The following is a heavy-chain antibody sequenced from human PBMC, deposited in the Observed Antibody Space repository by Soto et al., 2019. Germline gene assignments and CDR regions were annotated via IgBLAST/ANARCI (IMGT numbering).Heavy chain of an antibody. V-gene: IGHV3-21*01. CDR2: ISSSSSYI. D-gene: IGHD4-17*01. Sequence: GESLKISCAASGFTFSSYSMNWVRQAPGKGLEWVSSISSSSSYIYYADSVKGRFTISRDNAKNSLYLQMNSLRAEDTAVYYCARDNTVTTSAFDIWGQGTMVTVSS. J-gene: IGHJ3*02. CDR1: GFTFSSYS. CDR3: ARDNTVTTSAFDI.